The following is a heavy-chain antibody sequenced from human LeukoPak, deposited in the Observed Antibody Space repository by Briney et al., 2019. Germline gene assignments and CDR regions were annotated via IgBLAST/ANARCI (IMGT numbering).Heavy chain of an antibody. D-gene: IGHD6-19*01. V-gene: IGHV4-34*01. Sequence: SETLSLTCAVYGGSFSGYYWSWIRQPPGKGLEWIGEINHSGSTNYNPSLKSRVTISVDTSKNQFSLKLSSVTAADTAVYYCARDMLAVAGGDAFDIXXXGTMVTVSS. CDR3: ARDMLAVAGGDAFDI. J-gene: IGHJ3*02. CDR2: INHSGST. CDR1: GGSFSGYY.